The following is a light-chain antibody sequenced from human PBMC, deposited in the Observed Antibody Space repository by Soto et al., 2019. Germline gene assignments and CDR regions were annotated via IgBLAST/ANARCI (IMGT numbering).Light chain of an antibody. CDR2: DAS. J-gene: IGKJ5*01. Sequence: DIQMTQSPSSLSASVGDRVTITCQASQNITNYLNWYQQKPGRAPKLLIYDASNLEAGVPSRFRGGGSGTDFTFTISRLQPEDIATDDCQQYENLPTFGQGTRLEIK. CDR3: QQYENLPT. CDR1: QNITNY. V-gene: IGKV1-33*01.